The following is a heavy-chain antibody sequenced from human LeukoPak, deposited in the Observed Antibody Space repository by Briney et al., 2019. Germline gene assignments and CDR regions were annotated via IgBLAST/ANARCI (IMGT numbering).Heavy chain of an antibody. CDR1: GFTFDDYP. CDR2: ISWNSGNI. D-gene: IGHD4-17*01. V-gene: IGHV3-9*01. Sequence: GGSLRLSCAASGFTFDDYPMHWVRQAPGKGLEWVSGISWNSGNIAYADSVKGRFTISRDNAKNSLFLEMNSLRDEDTAFYYCARGDGPTVTADYFQNWGQGTLVIVS. J-gene: IGHJ1*01. CDR3: ARGDGPTVTADYFQN.